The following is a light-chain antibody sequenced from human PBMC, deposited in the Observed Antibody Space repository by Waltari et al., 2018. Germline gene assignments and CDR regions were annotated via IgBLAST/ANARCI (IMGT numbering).Light chain of an antibody. V-gene: IGKV3-15*01. CDR3: HQYNNWPPYT. CDR2: GAS. J-gene: IGKJ2*01. CDR1: QNVNSN. Sequence: EVVMTQSPATLSVSPGERATLSCRASQNVNSNLAWYQQNPGQAPRLLSYGASSTATGIPARFSGSGSGTEFTLTISSLQSEDFAVYYCHQYNNWPPYTFGQGTKLEIK.